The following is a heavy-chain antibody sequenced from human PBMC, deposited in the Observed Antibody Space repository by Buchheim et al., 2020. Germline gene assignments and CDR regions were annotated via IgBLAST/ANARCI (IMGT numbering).Heavy chain of an antibody. Sequence: QVQLVQSGAEVKKPGSSVKVSCKASGGTFSSYTISWVRQALGQGLEWMGRIIPILGIANYAQKFQGRVTITADKSTSTAYMELSSLRSEDTAVYYCARDQGGGYDFYYYGMDVWGQGTT. J-gene: IGHJ6*02. D-gene: IGHD5-12*01. CDR3: ARDQGGGYDFYYYGMDV. CDR1: GGTFSSYT. CDR2: IIPILGIA. V-gene: IGHV1-69*08.